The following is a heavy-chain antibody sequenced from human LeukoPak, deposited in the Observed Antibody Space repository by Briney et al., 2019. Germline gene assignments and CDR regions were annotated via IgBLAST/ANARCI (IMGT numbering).Heavy chain of an antibody. J-gene: IGHJ5*02. Sequence: SETLSLTCAVYGGSFSGYYWSWIRQPPGKGLEWIGNIYYSGSTNYNPSLKSRVTISVGTSRNQFSLKLHSVTAADTAVYYCARDRGRATWFDPWGQGTVVTVSS. CDR3: ARDRGRATWFDP. V-gene: IGHV4-59*01. CDR2: IYYSGST. CDR1: GGSFSGYY.